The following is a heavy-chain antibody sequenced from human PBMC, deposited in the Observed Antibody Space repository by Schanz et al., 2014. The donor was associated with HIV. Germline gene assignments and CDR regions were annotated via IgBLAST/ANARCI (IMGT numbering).Heavy chain of an antibody. CDR2: IWDDGSDK. Sequence: QVQLVESGGGVVQPGRSLRLSCAASGFTFSDYGMHWARQAPGKGLEWVAVIWDDGSDKYYGDSVKGRFTISRDNSKNTLYLQMNSLRAEDTAVYYCARDNSGSIDYWGQGTLVTVSS. CDR3: ARDNSGSIDY. J-gene: IGHJ4*02. D-gene: IGHD3-10*01. CDR1: GFTFSDYG. V-gene: IGHV3-33*01.